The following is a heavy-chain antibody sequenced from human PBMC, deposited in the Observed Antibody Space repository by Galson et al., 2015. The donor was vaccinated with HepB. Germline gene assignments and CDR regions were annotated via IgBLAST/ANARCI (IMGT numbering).Heavy chain of an antibody. CDR2: INPNSGGT. D-gene: IGHD3-10*01. V-gene: IGHV1-2*04. CDR3: ARDGARGTMVRGVIISTWFDP. Sequence: QSGAEVKKPGASVKVSCTASGYTFTGYYMHWVRQAPGQGLEWMGWINPNSGGTNYAQKFQGWVTMTRDTSISTAYMELSRLRSDDTAVYYCARDGARGTMVRGVIISTWFDPWSQGTLVTVSS. CDR1: GYTFTGYY. J-gene: IGHJ5*02.